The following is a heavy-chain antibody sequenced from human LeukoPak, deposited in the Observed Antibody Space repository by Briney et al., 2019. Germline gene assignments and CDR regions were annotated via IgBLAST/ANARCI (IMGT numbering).Heavy chain of an antibody. J-gene: IGHJ6*02. V-gene: IGHV1-69*13. Sequence: SVKVSCKASGGTFSSYAISWVRQAPGQGLEWMGGIIPIFGTANYAQKFQGRVTITADESTSTAYMELSSLRSEDTAVYYCAREDRRENYNWNDPYYYYGMDVWGQGTTVTVPS. CDR1: GGTFSSYA. CDR2: IIPIFGTA. D-gene: IGHD1-20*01. CDR3: AREDRRENYNWNDPYYYYGMDV.